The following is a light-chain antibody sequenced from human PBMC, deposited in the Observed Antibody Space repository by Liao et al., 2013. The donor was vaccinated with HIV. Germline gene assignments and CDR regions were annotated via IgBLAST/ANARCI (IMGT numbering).Light chain of an antibody. CDR3: QVWGTTTDHWV. CDR2: HNT. J-gene: IGLJ3*02. Sequence: SYVVTQSPSVSVAPGKTARITCGGNNIGSKNVHWYQQKPGQAPVVVIDHNTDRPSGIPERISGSNSGNTASLTISRAEAGDEADYYCQVWGTTTDHWVFGGGTKLTVL. CDR1: NIGSKN. V-gene: IGLV3-21*04.